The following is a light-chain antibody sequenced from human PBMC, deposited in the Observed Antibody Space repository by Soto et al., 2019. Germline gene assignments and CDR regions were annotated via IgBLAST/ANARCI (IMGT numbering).Light chain of an antibody. CDR2: GAS. V-gene: IGKV3D-15*01. CDR3: QQSYSTPWT. J-gene: IGKJ1*01. CDR1: QSVRSN. Sequence: EMMMTQSPATQSVSPGERSTLTCQTSQSVRSNLAWYQQKPGQAPRLLIYGASTRATGVPARFSGSGSGTEFTVTTEFTLTISSLQPEDFATYYCQQSYSTPWTFGQGTKVDIK.